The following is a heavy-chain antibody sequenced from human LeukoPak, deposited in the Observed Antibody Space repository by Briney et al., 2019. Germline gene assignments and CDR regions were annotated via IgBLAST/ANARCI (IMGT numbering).Heavy chain of an antibody. CDR2: ISAYNGNT. Sequence: ASVKVSCKASGYTFTSYGISWVRQAPGQGLEWMGWISAYNGNTNYAQKLQGRVTMTTDTSTSTAYMELRSLRSDDTAVYYCARDRRDVLRYFDWLLNGWFDPRGQGTLVTVSS. CDR3: ARDRRDVLRYFDWLLNGWFDP. CDR1: GYTFTSYG. J-gene: IGHJ5*02. D-gene: IGHD3-9*01. V-gene: IGHV1-18*01.